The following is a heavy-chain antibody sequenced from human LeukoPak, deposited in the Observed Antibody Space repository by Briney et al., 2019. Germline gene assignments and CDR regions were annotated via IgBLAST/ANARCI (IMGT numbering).Heavy chain of an antibody. V-gene: IGHV4-4*07. Sequence: SETLSLTCTVSGGSISSYYWSWIRQPAGKGLEWIGRIYTSGSTNYNPSLKSRVTMSVDTSKNQFSLKLSSVTAADTAVYYCARDLRYCSSTSCYGDWFDPWGQGTLVTVSS. CDR1: GGSISSYY. J-gene: IGHJ5*02. D-gene: IGHD2-2*01. CDR3: ARDLRYCSSTSCYGDWFDP. CDR2: IYTSGST.